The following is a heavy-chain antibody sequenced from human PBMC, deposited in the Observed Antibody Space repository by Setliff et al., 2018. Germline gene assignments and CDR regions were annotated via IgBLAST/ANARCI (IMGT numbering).Heavy chain of an antibody. V-gene: IGHV4-39*07. CDR3: ARSYHLVLTNWFDA. Sequence: PSETLSLTCNVSGDSINRSGYYWGRIRQPPGKGLEWIGSMYYSGSNDYNPSLKSRVTISLDTSKNQFSLRLTSVTAADTAVYYCARSYHLVLTNWFDAWGHGTLVTVSS. J-gene: IGHJ5*01. D-gene: IGHD1-26*01. CDR1: GDSINRSGYY. CDR2: MYYSGSN.